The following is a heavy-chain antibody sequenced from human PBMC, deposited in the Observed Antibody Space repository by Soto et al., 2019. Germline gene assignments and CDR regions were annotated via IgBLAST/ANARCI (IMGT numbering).Heavy chain of an antibody. CDR3: ARDSSYRPVTTTLFDY. CDR1: GYTFTSYA. V-gene: IGHV1-3*01. D-gene: IGHD4-17*01. CDR2: INAGNGNT. Sequence: ASVKVSCKASGYTFTSYAMHWVRQAPGQRLEWMGWINAGNGNTKYSQKFQGRVTITRDTSASTAYMELSSLRSEDTAVYYCARDSSYRPVTTTLFDYWGQGTLVTVSS. J-gene: IGHJ4*02.